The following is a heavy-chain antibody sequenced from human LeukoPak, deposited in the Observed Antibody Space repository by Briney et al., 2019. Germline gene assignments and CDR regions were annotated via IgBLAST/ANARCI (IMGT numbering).Heavy chain of an antibody. CDR3: ARLGRYCSSTSCLYYFDY. Sequence: ASVKVSCKTSGYTFSGFYLHWVRQAPGQGLERMRWINPTTGGTNYAQKLQGRVTMTTDTSTSTAYMELRSLRSDDTAVYYCARLGRYCSSTSCLYYFDYWGQGTLVTVSS. D-gene: IGHD2-2*01. CDR1: GYTFSGFY. V-gene: IGHV1-2*02. CDR2: INPTTGGT. J-gene: IGHJ4*02.